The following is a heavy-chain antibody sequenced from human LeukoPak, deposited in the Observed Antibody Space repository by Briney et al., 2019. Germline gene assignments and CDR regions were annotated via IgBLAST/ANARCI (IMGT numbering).Heavy chain of an antibody. CDR1: GFTLSSYA. Sequence: PGGSLRLSCAASGFTLSSYAMSWVRQAPGKGLEWVSAISGSGGSTYYADSVKGRFTISRDNSKNTLYLQMNSLRAEDTAVYYCAKDHSGSYYGYYFDYWGQGTLVTVSS. J-gene: IGHJ4*02. D-gene: IGHD1-26*01. CDR3: AKDHSGSYYGYYFDY. V-gene: IGHV3-23*01. CDR2: ISGSGGST.